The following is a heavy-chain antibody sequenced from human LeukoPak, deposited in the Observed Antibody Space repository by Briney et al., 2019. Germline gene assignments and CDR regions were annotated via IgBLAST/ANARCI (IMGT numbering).Heavy chain of an antibody. CDR1: GGSISSSSYY. CDR2: IHYSGST. Sequence: SETLSLTCSVSGGSISSSSYYWGWIRQPPGKGLEWIGTIHYSGSTNYNPSLKSRVTISVDTSKNQFSLKLSSVTAADTAVYYCATGGERSRIIRYWGQGTLVTVSS. CDR3: ATGGERSRIIRY. J-gene: IGHJ4*02. D-gene: IGHD3-16*01. V-gene: IGHV4-39*07.